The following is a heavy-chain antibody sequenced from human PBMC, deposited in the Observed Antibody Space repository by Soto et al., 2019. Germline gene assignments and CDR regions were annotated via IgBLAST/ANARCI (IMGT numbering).Heavy chain of an antibody. Sequence: EEQLVESGGGLVQPGGSLKLSCEASGFTFSGSAMHWVRQASGKGLEWVGRIRSKANSYATAYAASVKGRFTISRDDSKNPAYLQMNSLKTEDTAVYYCTRPTMLSGRYYGFDNWGKGTLVTVSS. J-gene: IGHJ4*02. CDR2: IRSKANSYAT. CDR1: GFTFSGSA. V-gene: IGHV3-73*01. CDR3: TRPTMLSGRYYGFDN. D-gene: IGHD1-26*01.